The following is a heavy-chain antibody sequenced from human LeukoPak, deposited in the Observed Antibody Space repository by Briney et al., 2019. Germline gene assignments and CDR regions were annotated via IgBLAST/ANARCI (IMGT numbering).Heavy chain of an antibody. J-gene: IGHJ6*03. V-gene: IGHV1-46*01. CDR1: GYSFTSHY. CDR2: INPSGSST. D-gene: IGHD1-26*01. Sequence: ASVKVSCKASGYSFTSHYMHWVRQAPGQGLEWMGLINPSGSSTLYAQKFQGRVTMTRDMSTTTDYMELRSLRSDDTAVYYCAFSSYYLQGNYYYMDVWGKGTTVTVSS. CDR3: AFSSYYLQGNYYYMDV.